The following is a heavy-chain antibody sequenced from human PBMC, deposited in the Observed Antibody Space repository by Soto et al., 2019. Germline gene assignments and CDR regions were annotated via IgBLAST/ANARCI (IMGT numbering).Heavy chain of an antibody. D-gene: IGHD3-10*01. Sequence: PGGSLRLSCAASGFTFSNYVMSWVRQAPGKGLEWVAFICDSGDNKYYADSVKGRFTISRDNSKNTLYLQMNSLRAEDTAVYYCAKVLEDIWFGELLSAFDYWGQGTLVTVSS. CDR1: GFTFSNYV. J-gene: IGHJ4*02. CDR2: ICDSGDNK. CDR3: AKVLEDIWFGELLSAFDY. V-gene: IGHV3-23*01.